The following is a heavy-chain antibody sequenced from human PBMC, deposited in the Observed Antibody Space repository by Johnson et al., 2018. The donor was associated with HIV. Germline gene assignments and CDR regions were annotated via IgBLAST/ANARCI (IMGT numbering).Heavy chain of an antibody. J-gene: IGHJ3*02. V-gene: IGHV3-30-3*01. Sequence: MQLVESGGGGVQPGRSLRLSCVVSGVTFSTYAMHWVRQAPGKGLEWVAVMSYDGSNKYYADSVKGRFTIYRDNSKNTLSLQMDSLRPEDTAVYYCAREGRGYNYLGAFDIWGQGTMVTVSS. CDR1: GVTFSTYA. CDR2: MSYDGSNK. CDR3: AREGRGYNYLGAFDI. D-gene: IGHD5-24*01.